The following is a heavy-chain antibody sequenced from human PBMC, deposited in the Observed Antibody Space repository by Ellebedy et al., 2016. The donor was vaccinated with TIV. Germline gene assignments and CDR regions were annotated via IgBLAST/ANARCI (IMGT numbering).Heavy chain of an antibody. CDR1: GGSVTTGAYY. CDR3: ARGGNYQSGWYFLDS. J-gene: IGHJ4*02. D-gene: IGHD1-26*01. CDR2: IFSSGRT. V-gene: IGHV4-61*08. Sequence: SETLSLTXTVSGGSVTTGAYYWSWIRQPPGKGLQWVGSIFSSGRTNNNPSLKSRVTISVDTSKNQFSLKLSSVTAADTAVYYCARGGNYQSGWYFLDSWGQGTLVTVSS.